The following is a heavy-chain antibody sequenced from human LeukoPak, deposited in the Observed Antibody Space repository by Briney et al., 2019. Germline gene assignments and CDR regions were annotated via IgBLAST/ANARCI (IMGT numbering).Heavy chain of an antibody. J-gene: IGHJ4*02. CDR2: ISWNSGSL. CDR3: AKEGSVCTNGICRYFDY. D-gene: IGHD2-8*01. V-gene: IGHV3-9*01. Sequence: GGSLRLSCAASGFTFGGSAMHWDRQAPGKGLEWVSGISWNSGSLDYADCVKGRFTISRDNAKNSLYLQMDSLRAEDTAFYYCAKEGSVCTNGICRYFDYWGQGTLVTVSS. CDR1: GFTFGGSA.